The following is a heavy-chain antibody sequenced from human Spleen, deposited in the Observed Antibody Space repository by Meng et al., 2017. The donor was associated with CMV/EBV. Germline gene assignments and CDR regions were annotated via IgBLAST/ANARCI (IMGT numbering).Heavy chain of an antibody. CDR2: IRYDGSNK. CDR1: GFTFSSYG. Sequence: GESLKISCAASGFTFSSYGMHWVRQAPGKGLEWVAFIRYDGSNKYYADSVKGRFTISRDNSKNTLYLQMNSLRAEDTAVYYCAKDLKYQYYYGMDVWGQGTTVTVSS. V-gene: IGHV3-30*02. D-gene: IGHD2-2*01. J-gene: IGHJ6*02. CDR3: AKDLKYQYYYGMDV.